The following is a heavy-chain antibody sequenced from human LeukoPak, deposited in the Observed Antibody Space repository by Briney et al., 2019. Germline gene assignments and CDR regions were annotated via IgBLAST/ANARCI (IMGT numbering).Heavy chain of an antibody. Sequence: PGRSLRLSCAASGFTFSSYAMHWVRQALGKGLEWVAVISYDGSNKYYADSVKGRFTISRDNSKNTLYLQMNSLRAEDTAVYYCARERDSSGYLYYFDYWGQGTLVTVSS. CDR2: ISYDGSNK. V-gene: IGHV3-30-3*01. J-gene: IGHJ4*02. CDR3: ARERDSSGYLYYFDY. CDR1: GFTFSSYA. D-gene: IGHD3-22*01.